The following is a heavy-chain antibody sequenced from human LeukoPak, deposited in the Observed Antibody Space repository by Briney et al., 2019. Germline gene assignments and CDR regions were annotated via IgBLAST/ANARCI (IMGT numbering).Heavy chain of an antibody. V-gene: IGHV4-30-2*01. J-gene: IGHJ5*02. CDR2: IHSSGTA. CDR1: GGSISSGGYS. CDR3: ARETPLRYFDP. D-gene: IGHD3-9*01. Sequence: SETLSLTCSVSGGSISSGGYSWNWIRQPPGKGLEWIGYIHSSGTAYYNPSLKSRVTISLDRSKNQFSPNLTSVTAADTAVYYCARETPLRYFDPWGQGTLVTVSS.